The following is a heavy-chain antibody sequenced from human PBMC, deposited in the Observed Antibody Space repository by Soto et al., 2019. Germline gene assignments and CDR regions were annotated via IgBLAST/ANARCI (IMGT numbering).Heavy chain of an antibody. CDR2: IYHSGST. CDR3: ARHMTTVTTVDY. V-gene: IGHV4-30-2*01. Sequence: SETLSLTCAVSGGSISSGGYSWSWIRQPPGKGLECIGYIYHSGSTYYNPSLKSRVTISVDRSKNQFSLKLSSVTAADTAVYYCARHMTTVTTVDYWGQGTLVTVSS. D-gene: IGHD4-17*01. CDR1: GGSISSGGYS. J-gene: IGHJ4*02.